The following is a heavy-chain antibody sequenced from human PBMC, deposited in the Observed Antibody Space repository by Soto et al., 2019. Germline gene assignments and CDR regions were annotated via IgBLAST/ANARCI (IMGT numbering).Heavy chain of an antibody. J-gene: IGHJ6*02. CDR2: IIPIFGTA. Sequence: SVKVSYKASGGPFISYAISWVRQAPGQGLEWMGGIIPIFGTANYAQKFQGRVTITADESTSTAYMELSSLRSEDTAVYYCARDNPCSSTSCYTHYYGMDVWGQGTTVTVSS. V-gene: IGHV1-69*01. D-gene: IGHD2-2*02. CDR3: ARDNPCSSTSCYTHYYGMDV. CDR1: GGPFISYA.